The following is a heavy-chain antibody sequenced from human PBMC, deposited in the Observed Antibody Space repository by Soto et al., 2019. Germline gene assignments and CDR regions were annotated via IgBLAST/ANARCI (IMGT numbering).Heavy chain of an antibody. CDR1: GCKFTSYW. CDR3: ARLLLSRVDFDP. CDR2: IDPSDSYT. Sequence: ESLKISDKGSGCKFTSYWISWVRQMPGKGLEWMGRIDPSDSYTNYSPSFQGHVTISADKSISTAYLQWSSLKASDTAMYYCARLLLSRVDFDPWGQGTLVTVSS. J-gene: IGHJ5*02. D-gene: IGHD3-16*02. V-gene: IGHV5-10-1*01.